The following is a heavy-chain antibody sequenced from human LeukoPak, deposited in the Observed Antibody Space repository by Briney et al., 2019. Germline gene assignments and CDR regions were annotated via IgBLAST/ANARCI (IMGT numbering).Heavy chain of an antibody. V-gene: IGHV3-21*01. D-gene: IGHD1-26*01. CDR2: ITSSTNYI. CDR3: ARGRVGGTSHFDF. Sequence: GGSLTLSCAASGFTFSSYAMSWVRQAPGKGLEWVSSITSSTNYIYYADSVKGRFTISRDNAKNSLSLQMNSLRAEDTAVYYCARGRVGGTSHFDFWGQGTLVTVSS. CDR1: GFTFSSYA. J-gene: IGHJ4*02.